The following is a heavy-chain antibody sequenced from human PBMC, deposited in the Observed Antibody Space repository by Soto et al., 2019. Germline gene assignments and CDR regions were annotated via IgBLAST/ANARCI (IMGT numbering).Heavy chain of an antibody. CDR2: ISSSSSYI. D-gene: IGHD5-18*01. CDR1: GFTFSNYN. CDR3: ASDKGVEYSYGGYYFDS. Sequence: GGSLRLSCAVSGFTFSNYNMNWVRQAPGKGLEWVSSISSSSSYIYYADSVRGRFTISRDNAKNSLFLQMNSLRAEDTAVYYCASDKGVEYSYGGYYFDSWGQGTLVTVSS. V-gene: IGHV3-21*01. J-gene: IGHJ4*02.